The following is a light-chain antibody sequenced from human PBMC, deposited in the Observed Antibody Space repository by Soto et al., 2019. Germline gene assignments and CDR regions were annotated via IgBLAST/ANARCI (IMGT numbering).Light chain of an antibody. CDR3: SSYTSSSTLL. V-gene: IGLV2-14*01. CDR1: SSDVGGYNY. J-gene: IGLJ2*01. Sequence: QSALTQPASVSGSPGQSITISCTGTSSDVGGYNYVSWYHQHPGKAPKLMIYAVSNRPSGVSKRFSGSKSGNTASLTISGLQAEDEADYYCSSYTSSSTLLFGGGTKVTVL. CDR2: AVS.